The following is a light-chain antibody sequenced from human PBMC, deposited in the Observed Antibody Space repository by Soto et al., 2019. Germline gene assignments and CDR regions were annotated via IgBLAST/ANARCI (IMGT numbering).Light chain of an antibody. V-gene: IGLV2-14*01. CDR3: SSYTSSSTLGHVV. CDR1: SSDVGGYNY. Sequence: QSALTQPASVSGSPGQSITISSTGTSSDVGGYNYVSWYQQHPGKAPKLMIYDVSNRPSGVSNRFSGSKSGNTASLTISGLQAEDEADYYCSSYTSSSTLGHVVFGGGTMLTVL. J-gene: IGLJ2*01. CDR2: DVS.